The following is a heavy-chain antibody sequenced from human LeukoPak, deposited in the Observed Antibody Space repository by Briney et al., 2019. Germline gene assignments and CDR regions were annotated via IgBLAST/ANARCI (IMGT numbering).Heavy chain of an antibody. V-gene: IGHV3-23*01. Sequence: GGSLRLSCAASGFTFSSYAMSWVRQAPGKGLEWVSAISSSGGSTYYADSVKGRSTISRDNSKNTLYLQMNSLRAEDTAVYYCAKGSYYDNSGYYYFDYWGQGTLVTVSS. J-gene: IGHJ4*02. CDR2: ISSSGGST. CDR1: GFTFSSYA. CDR3: AKGSYYDNSGYYYFDY. D-gene: IGHD3-22*01.